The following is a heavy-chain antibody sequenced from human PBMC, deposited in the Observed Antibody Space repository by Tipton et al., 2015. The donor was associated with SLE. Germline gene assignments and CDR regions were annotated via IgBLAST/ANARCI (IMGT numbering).Heavy chain of an antibody. Sequence: QSGPEVKKPGASVKVSCKASGYTFTSYGISWVRQAPGQGLEWMGWISAYNGNTNYAQKLQGRVTMTTDTSTSTAYMELRSLRSEYTAVCYCARASGGSSTSYYYGMDVWGQGTTVTVSS. J-gene: IGHJ6*02. CDR1: GYTFTSYG. D-gene: IGHD2-15*01. CDR2: ISAYNGNT. CDR3: ARASGGSSTSYYYGMDV. V-gene: IGHV1-18*01.